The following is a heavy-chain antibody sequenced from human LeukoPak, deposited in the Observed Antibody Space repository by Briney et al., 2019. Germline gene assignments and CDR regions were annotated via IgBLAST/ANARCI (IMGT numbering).Heavy chain of an antibody. J-gene: IGHJ4*02. D-gene: IGHD6-13*01. V-gene: IGHV3-30*03. CDR1: GFTFSSYG. CDR3: ARSGAAAGTCGY. CDR2: ISYDGCNK. Sequence: GGSLRLSCAASGFTFSSYGMHWVRQAPGKGLEWVAVISYDGCNKYYADSVKGRFTISRDNAKNSLYLQMNSLRAEDTAVYYCARSGAAAGTCGYWGQGTLVTVSS.